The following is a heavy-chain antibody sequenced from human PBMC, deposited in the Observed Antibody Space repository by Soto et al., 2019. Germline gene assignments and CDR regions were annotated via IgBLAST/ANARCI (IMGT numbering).Heavy chain of an antibody. Sequence: RLACAASRFTLSSAWLSWVRQARGKGLEWVGRSRSKGDGDTTDYDAPVRGRFTNSRDDSKNTFFLQMNSLKAEDKAVYYCTTDQAGGYFYYFGVVVWGQGTTVTVSS. J-gene: IGHJ6*02. CDR2: SRSKGDGDTT. V-gene: IGHV3-15*01. CDR1: RFTLSSAW. D-gene: IGHD2-15*01. CDR3: TTDQAGGYFYYFGVVV.